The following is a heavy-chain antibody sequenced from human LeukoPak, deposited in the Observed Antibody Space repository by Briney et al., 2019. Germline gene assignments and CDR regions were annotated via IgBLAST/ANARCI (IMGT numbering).Heavy chain of an antibody. J-gene: IGHJ4*02. CDR1: GFTFDDYA. V-gene: IGHV3-9*01. CDR3: ARGTSDGSFDY. D-gene: IGHD1-26*01. Sequence: SLRLSCAASGFTFDDYAMHWVRQAPGKGLEWVSGISWNSGSIGYADSVKGRFTISRDNAKNSLYLQMNSLRAEDTALYYCARGTSDGSFDYWGQGTLVTVSS. CDR2: ISWNSGSI.